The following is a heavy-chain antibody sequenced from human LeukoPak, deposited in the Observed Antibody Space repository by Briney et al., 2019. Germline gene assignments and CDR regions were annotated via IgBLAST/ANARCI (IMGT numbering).Heavy chain of an antibody. V-gene: IGHV4-4*09. Sequence: SETLSLTCTVSGGSVGGFYWTWIRQPPGGGMQWIGFIFSSGGTNYNPSLKSRVAISTDTSKNQVSLRVTSVTAAETAVYYCATGGAYTSGWCNIWGQGTLVSVSS. J-gene: IGHJ4*02. CDR1: GGSVGGFY. CDR2: IFSSGGT. D-gene: IGHD6-19*01. CDR3: ATGGAYTSGWCNI.